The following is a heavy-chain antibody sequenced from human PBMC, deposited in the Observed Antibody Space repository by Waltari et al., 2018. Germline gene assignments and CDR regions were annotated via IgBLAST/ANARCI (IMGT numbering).Heavy chain of an antibody. J-gene: IGHJ2*01. D-gene: IGHD4-17*01. CDR2: IYYSGTT. CDR3: ARAATTVTRRGTCDL. CDR1: GGSVNSETYY. V-gene: IGHV4-61*01. Sequence: QVRLQESGPGLVKPSETLSLTCSVFGGSVNSETYYWTWIRQPPGKGLEWIGYIYYSGTTNSNPSLKSRLKMSVDWSKNQFSLELRSVTAADTAVYFCARAATTVTRRGTCDLWGRGTLVSVSS.